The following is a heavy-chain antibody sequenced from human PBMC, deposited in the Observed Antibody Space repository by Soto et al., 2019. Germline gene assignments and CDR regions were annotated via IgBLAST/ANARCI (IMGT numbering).Heavy chain of an antibody. CDR2: IYYSGST. V-gene: IGHV4-59*01. J-gene: IGHJ6*02. D-gene: IGHD3-10*01. CDR3: ARDRAGAGYYYGMDV. Sequence: LSLTCTVSGGSISSYYWSWIRQPPGKGLEWIGYIYYSGSTNYNPSLKSRVTISVDTSKNQFSLKLSSVTAADTAVYYCARDRAGAGYYYGMDVWGQGTTVTVSS. CDR1: GGSISSYY.